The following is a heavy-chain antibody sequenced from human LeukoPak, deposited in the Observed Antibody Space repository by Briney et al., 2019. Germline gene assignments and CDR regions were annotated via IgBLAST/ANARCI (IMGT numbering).Heavy chain of an antibody. J-gene: IGHJ4*02. CDR2: INGDGGSR. CDR3: ASASSHRTAAGGDY. Sequence: GGSLRLSCAASGFTFSTYWMHWARQAPGKGLVWVSRINGDGGSRNYADSVKGRFTISRDNAKNTLYLQMSSLRVEDTAVYYCASASSHRTAAGGDYWGQGTLVTVST. D-gene: IGHD6-13*01. V-gene: IGHV3-74*01. CDR1: GFTFSTYW.